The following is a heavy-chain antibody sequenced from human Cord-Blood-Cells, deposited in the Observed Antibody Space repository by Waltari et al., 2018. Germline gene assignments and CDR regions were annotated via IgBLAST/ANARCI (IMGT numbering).Heavy chain of an antibody. CDR2: IYYSGST. CDR1: GGSIRSSSYY. CDR3: AAGIAVAVWYFDL. Sequence: QLQLQESGPGLVKPSETLSLTCTVSGGSIRSSSYYWGWVRQPPGKGLEWIGSIYYSGSTYYNPSLKSRVTISVDTSKNQFSLKLSSVTAADTAVYYCAAGIAVAVWYFDLWGRGTLVTVSS. D-gene: IGHD6-19*01. V-gene: IGHV4-39*01. J-gene: IGHJ2*01.